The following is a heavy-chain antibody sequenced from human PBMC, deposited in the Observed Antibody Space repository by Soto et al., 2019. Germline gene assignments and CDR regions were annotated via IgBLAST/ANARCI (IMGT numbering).Heavy chain of an antibody. J-gene: IGHJ4*02. Sequence: QVQLVESGGDLVMPGGSLRLSCAASGFTFSDYSIHWIRLAPGKGLEWISYISGNGEIIQYAASARGRFTISRDNAENSGYLEMDSLRAEDTALYYCARAVDADFRTDFDYWCRGTLVTVSS. CDR2: ISGNGEII. CDR3: ARAVDADFRTDFDY. CDR1: GFTFSDYS. D-gene: IGHD4-17*01. V-gene: IGHV3-11*01.